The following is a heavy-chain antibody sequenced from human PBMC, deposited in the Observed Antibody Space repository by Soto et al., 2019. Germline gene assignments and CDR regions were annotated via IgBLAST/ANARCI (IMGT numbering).Heavy chain of an antibody. Sequence: GSLRLSCAASGFIFSDYAMHWVRQAPGKGLEWVALISYDGSHKYYADSMKGRFTISRDNLKNTLYLHINSLRPEDRAVYYCARDRFCSVSSCYAIDSWGLGTLVTVSS. V-gene: IGHV3-30-3*01. D-gene: IGHD2-15*01. CDR3: ARDRFCSVSSCYAIDS. J-gene: IGHJ4*02. CDR2: ISYDGSHK. CDR1: GFIFSDYA.